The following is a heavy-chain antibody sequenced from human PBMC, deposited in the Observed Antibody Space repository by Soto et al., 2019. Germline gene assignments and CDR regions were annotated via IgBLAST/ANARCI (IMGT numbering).Heavy chain of an antibody. CDR3: ARHPGNFYDDTGYYY. CDR2: TYPGDSTT. CDR1: GYRFTSYW. D-gene: IGHD3-22*01. V-gene: IGHV5-51*01. Sequence: PGESLKISCKGSGYRFTSYWIGWVRQMPGEGLQWMGITYPGDSTTRYSPSFQGQVTISADKSINTTYLQWRSLKASDTAMYYCARHPGNFYDDTGYYYWGQGTLVTVSS. J-gene: IGHJ4*02.